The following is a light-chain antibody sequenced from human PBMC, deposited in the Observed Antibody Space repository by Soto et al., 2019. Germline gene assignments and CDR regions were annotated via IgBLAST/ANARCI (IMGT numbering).Light chain of an antibody. J-gene: IGKJ5*01. V-gene: IGKV3-20*01. CDR2: GAS. CDR3: QQYGSATIT. CDR1: RDVSRSF. Sequence: EVVLTQSPATLSLSPGERATLSCRASRDVSRSFLAWYQQKVGQAPRLLIYGASSRATGIPDRFSGSGSGTDFTLTISRLEPEDFAVHYCQQYGSATITFGQGTRLEIK.